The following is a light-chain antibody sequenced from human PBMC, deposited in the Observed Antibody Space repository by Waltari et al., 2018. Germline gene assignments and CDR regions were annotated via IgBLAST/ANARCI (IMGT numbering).Light chain of an antibody. CDR3: QAWDSTTVL. CDR1: KVGSNY. V-gene: IGLV3-1*01. J-gene: IGLJ2*01. Sequence: SYELSQPPSVSVSPGQTATNPCPGDKVGSNYACWYQQKPGQPPVLVVYQDTKRPSGIPERFSGSHSGNTATLTISGTQSMDEADYYCQAWDSTTVLFGGGTKLTVL. CDR2: QDT.